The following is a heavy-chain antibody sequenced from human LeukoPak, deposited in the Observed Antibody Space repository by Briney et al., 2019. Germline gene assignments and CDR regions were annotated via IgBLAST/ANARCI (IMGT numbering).Heavy chain of an antibody. V-gene: IGHV3-21*01. CDR3: ARDPTSGSHPHFDF. CDR1: GFTFSDYS. Sequence: GGSLRLSCAASGFTFSDYSINWVRQAPGKELEWVSSISSSGKNIFYADSVKGRFTISRDNANNSLFLQMNSLRGEDTAVYYCARDPTSGSHPHFDFWGQGILVTVSS. CDR2: ISSSGKNI. D-gene: IGHD1-26*01. J-gene: IGHJ4*02.